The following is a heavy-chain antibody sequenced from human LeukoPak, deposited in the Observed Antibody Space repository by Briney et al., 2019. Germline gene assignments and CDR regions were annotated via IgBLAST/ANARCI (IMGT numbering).Heavy chain of an antibody. Sequence: ASVKDSFKASGYTYTAYFMYWVRQTPGQELDGMGKINPNSGSTTYAQRFQGRVTMTRDTSTSTVYMELSSLKAEDTAVYYCAREQVAARRSFDYWGQGTLVTVSS. V-gene: IGHV1-46*01. CDR2: INPNSGST. CDR3: AREQVAARRSFDY. D-gene: IGHD6-6*01. J-gene: IGHJ4*02. CDR1: GYTYTAYF.